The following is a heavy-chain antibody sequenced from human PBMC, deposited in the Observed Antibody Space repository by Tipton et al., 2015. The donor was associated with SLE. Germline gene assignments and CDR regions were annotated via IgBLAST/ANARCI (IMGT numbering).Heavy chain of an antibody. Sequence: QLVQSGAEVEKPGESLKISCGGSGFSFTSYWIGWVRQMPGKGLEWMGIIYPGDSDTRYSPSFQGQVTISADKSINTVYLQWTSLKASDTAMYYCASPISYGAGTYYNAFDYWGQGTLVTVSS. J-gene: IGHJ4*02. CDR1: GFSFTSYW. CDR3: ASPISYGAGTYYNAFDY. D-gene: IGHD3-10*01. V-gene: IGHV5-51*03. CDR2: IYPGDSDT.